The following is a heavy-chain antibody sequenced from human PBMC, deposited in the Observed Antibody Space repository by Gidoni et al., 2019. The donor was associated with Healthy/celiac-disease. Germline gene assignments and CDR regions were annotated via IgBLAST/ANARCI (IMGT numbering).Heavy chain of an antibody. J-gene: IGHJ5*02. CDR3: ARGKRGYSYGPKYNWFDP. D-gene: IGHD5-18*01. CDR1: GGSFSGYY. CDR2: INHSGST. Sequence: QVQLQQWGAGLLKPSETLSLTCAVYGGSFSGYYWSWIRQPPGQGLEWIGEINHSGSTNYNPSLKSRVTISVDTSKNQFSLKLSSVTAADTAVYYCARGKRGYSYGPKYNWFDPWGQGTLVTVSS. V-gene: IGHV4-34*01.